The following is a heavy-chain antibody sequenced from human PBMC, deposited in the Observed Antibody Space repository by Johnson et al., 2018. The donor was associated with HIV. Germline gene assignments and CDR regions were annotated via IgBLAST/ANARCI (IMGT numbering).Heavy chain of an antibody. D-gene: IGHD6-6*01. CDR1: GFTFNSYA. CDR3: ARASVSSPRYSSSSDDAFDI. V-gene: IGHV3-30-3*01. Sequence: QMQLVESGGGVVQPGRSLRLSCAASGFTFNSYAMHWVRQAPGKGLEWVAVISYDGSNKYYADSVKGRFTISRDNSKNTLYLQMNSLRAEDTAVYYCARASVSSPRYSSSSDDAFDIWGQGTMVTVSS. CDR2: ISYDGSNK. J-gene: IGHJ3*02.